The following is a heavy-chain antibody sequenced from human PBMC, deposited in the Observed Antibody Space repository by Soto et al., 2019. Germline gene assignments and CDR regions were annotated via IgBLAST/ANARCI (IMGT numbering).Heavy chain of an antibody. D-gene: IGHD3-22*01. Sequence: EASVKVSCNSSGGTFSTYTLAWVRQAPGQGLEWVGGIIPIFGTANYPQKFKGRVTITADESTSTAYMELSSLRSEDTAVYYCARSQDSSGYWNSCFDPWGQGTLVTVSS. J-gene: IGHJ5*02. V-gene: IGHV1-69*13. CDR1: GGTFSTYT. CDR3: ARSQDSSGYWNSCFDP. CDR2: IIPIFGTA.